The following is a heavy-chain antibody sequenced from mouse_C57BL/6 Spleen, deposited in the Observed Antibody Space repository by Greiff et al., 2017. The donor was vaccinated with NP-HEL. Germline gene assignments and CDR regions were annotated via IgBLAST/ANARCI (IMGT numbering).Heavy chain of an antibody. CDR3: ARRDYYYGSSYGPAMDY. J-gene: IGHJ4*01. CDR1: GYTFTDYH. D-gene: IGHD1-1*01. CDR2: INPNNGGT. Sequence: EVQLQQSGPELVKPGASVKMSCKASGYTFTDYHMHWVKQSHGKSLEWIGYINPNNGGTSYNQKFKGKATLTVNKSSSTAYMELRSLTSEDSAVYYCARRDYYYGSSYGPAMDYWGQGTSVTVSS. V-gene: IGHV1-22*01.